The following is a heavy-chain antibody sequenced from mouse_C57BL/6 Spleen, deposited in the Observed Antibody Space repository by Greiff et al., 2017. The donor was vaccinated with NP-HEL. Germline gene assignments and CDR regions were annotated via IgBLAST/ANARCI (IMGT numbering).Heavy chain of an antibody. D-gene: IGHD3-3*01. Sequence: EVQLQQSGPELVKPGASVKMSCKASGYTFTDYNMHWVKQSHGKSLEWIGYINPNNGGTSYNQKFKGKATLTVNKSSSTAYMELRSLTSEDSAVYYCAREDGTPGDFDVWGTGTTVTVSS. CDR1: GYTFTDYN. CDR2: INPNNGGT. CDR3: AREDGTPGDFDV. J-gene: IGHJ1*03. V-gene: IGHV1-22*01.